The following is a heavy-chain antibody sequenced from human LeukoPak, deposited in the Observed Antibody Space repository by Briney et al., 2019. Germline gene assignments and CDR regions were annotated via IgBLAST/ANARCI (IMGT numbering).Heavy chain of an antibody. CDR3: ARSYDSSGYYYETDY. D-gene: IGHD3-22*01. V-gene: IGHV4-59*01. J-gene: IGHJ4*02. CDR2: IYYSGST. CDR1: GGSISSYY. Sequence: SETLSLTCTVSGGSISSYYRSWIRQPPGKGLEWIGYIYYSGSTNYNPSLKSRVTISVDTSKNQFSLKLSSVTAADTAVYYCARSYDSSGYYYETDYWGQGTLVTVSS.